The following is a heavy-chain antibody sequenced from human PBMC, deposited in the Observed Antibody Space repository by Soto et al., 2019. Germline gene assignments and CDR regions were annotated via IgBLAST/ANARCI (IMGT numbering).Heavy chain of an antibody. Sequence: DVQLLESGGGLVQPGGSLRLSCAASGFSFSSYAMVWVRQAPGKGLEWVAVISARGGSSYFAASVKGRFTLSRDNSKNVLSLEMNRLRAEDTAIYFCAKGSIEYSASVENWGQGTMVVVSS. D-gene: IGHD5-12*01. CDR3: AKGSIEYSASVEN. J-gene: IGHJ4*02. CDR2: ISARGGSS. V-gene: IGHV3-23*01. CDR1: GFSFSSYA.